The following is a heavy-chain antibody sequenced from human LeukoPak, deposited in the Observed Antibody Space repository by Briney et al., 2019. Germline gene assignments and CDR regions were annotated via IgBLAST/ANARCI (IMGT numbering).Heavy chain of an antibody. CDR1: GGSISSYY. CDR3: ARHSWVNGYFDY. V-gene: IGHV4-59*08. Sequence: SETLSLTCTVSGGSISSYYWSSIRQPPGKGLEWIGYISGTTNYNPSLKSRVTISQDTSKNQFSLKLTSVTAADTAVYYCARHSWVNGYFDYWGQGTLVSVSS. D-gene: IGHD4-17*01. J-gene: IGHJ4*02. CDR2: ISGTT.